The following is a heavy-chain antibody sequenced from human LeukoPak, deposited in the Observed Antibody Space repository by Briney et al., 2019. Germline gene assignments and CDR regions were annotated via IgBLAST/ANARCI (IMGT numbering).Heavy chain of an antibody. Sequence: GGSLRLSCAASGFTFSSYGMHWVRQTPGKGLVWVSRIDSDGTSTTYADSVKGRFAISRDNAKNTLYLQMNSLRAEDTAVYYCARMWGNSGWGFDYWGQGTLVTVSS. J-gene: IGHJ4*02. V-gene: IGHV3-74*01. CDR1: GFTFSSYG. CDR3: ARMWGNSGWGFDY. CDR2: IDSDGTST. D-gene: IGHD6-19*01.